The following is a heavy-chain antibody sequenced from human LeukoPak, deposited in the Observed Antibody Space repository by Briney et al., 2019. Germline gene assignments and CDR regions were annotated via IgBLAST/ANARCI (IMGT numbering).Heavy chain of an antibody. D-gene: IGHD3-16*01. Sequence: PSQTLSLTCTVSGGSISSGGYYWSWIRQHPGKGLEWIGYIYYSGSTYYNPSLKSRVTISVDTSKNQFSLKLSPVTAADTAVYYCARGVSLPSYLGAAYNWFDPWGQGTLVTVSS. CDR3: ARGVSLPSYLGAAYNWFDP. CDR2: IYYSGST. V-gene: IGHV4-31*03. J-gene: IGHJ5*02. CDR1: GGSISSGGYY.